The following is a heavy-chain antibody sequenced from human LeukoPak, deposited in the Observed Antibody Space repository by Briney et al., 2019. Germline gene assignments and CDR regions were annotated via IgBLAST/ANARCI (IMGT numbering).Heavy chain of an antibody. CDR3: ARGMGSSSRPNWFDP. Sequence: ASVKVSCKASGYTFTTFGITWVRQAPGQGLEWMGWTSAHNGNTNYVQKLQGRVTMTTDTSTSTAYMELRSLRSDDTAVYYCARGMGSSSRPNWFDPWGQGTLVTVSS. J-gene: IGHJ5*02. D-gene: IGHD6-13*01. CDR2: TSAHNGNT. V-gene: IGHV1-18*01. CDR1: GYTFTTFG.